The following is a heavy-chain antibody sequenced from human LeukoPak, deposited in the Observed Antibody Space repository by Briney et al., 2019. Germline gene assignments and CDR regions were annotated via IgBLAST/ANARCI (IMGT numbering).Heavy chain of an antibody. CDR1: GYTFTGYY. Sequence: GASVKVSCKASGYTFTGYYMHWVRQAPGQGREWMGWINPNNGGTHYAQKFQGRVTMTRDTSISTAYMELSRLRSDDTAVYYCAREPGDGGYDNFDYWGQGTLVTVSS. D-gene: IGHD5-12*01. CDR2: INPNNGGT. J-gene: IGHJ4*02. CDR3: AREPGDGGYDNFDY. V-gene: IGHV1-2*02.